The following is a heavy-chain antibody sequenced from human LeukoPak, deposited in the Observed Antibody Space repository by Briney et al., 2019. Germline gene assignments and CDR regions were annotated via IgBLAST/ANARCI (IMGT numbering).Heavy chain of an antibody. CDR2: ISAYNGNT. Sequence: ASVKVSCKASGYTFTSYGISWVRQAPGQGLEWMGWISAYNGNTNYAQKLQGRVTMTTDTSTSTAYMELSSLRSEDTAVYYCARDPIAAADPYYFDYWGQGTLVTVSS. V-gene: IGHV1-18*01. CDR3: ARDPIAAADPYYFDY. CDR1: GYTFTSYG. D-gene: IGHD6-13*01. J-gene: IGHJ4*02.